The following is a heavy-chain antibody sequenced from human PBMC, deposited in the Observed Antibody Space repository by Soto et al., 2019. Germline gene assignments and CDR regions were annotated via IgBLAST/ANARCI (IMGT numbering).Heavy chain of an antibody. CDR1: GFTFSSYS. CDR2: ISSIGSTI. CDR3: ARETAWELLGFDY. D-gene: IGHD1-26*01. V-gene: IGHV3-48*02. Sequence: EVQLVESGGGLVQPGGSLRLSCAASGFTFSSYSMNWVRQAPGKGLEWVSYISSIGSTIYYAGSVKGRFTISRDKAKNSLHLQMNSLRDEDTAVYYCARETAWELLGFDYWGQGTLVTVSS. J-gene: IGHJ4*02.